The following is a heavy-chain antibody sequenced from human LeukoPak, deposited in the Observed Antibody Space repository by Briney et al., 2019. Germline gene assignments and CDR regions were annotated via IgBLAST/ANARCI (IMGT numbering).Heavy chain of an antibody. V-gene: IGHV3-66*01. D-gene: IGHD4-11*01. CDR3: ARDRGYSNWGYYYYGMDV. J-gene: IGHJ6*02. Sequence: PGGSLRLSCAASGFTFSDYYMSWIRQAPGKGLEWVSVIYSGGSTYYADSVKGRFTISRDNSKNTLYLQMNSLRAEDTAVYYCARDRGYSNWGYYYYGMDVWGQGTTVTVSS. CDR2: IYSGGST. CDR1: GFTFSDYY.